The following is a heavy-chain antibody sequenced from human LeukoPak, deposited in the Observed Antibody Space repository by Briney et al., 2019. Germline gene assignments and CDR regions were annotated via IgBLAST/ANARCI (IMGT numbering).Heavy chain of an antibody. Sequence: PGGSLRLSCAASGFTFSSYSMNWVPQAPGKGLKCFSSISTTSRYIYYTDSVKCRFTVSTDNTTNSLYLQITSPRDEDTDVYYCARDGGSYYPYYYYYYMDVWGKGTTVTVSS. CDR1: GFTFSSYS. CDR2: ISTTSRYI. D-gene: IGHD1-26*01. V-gene: IGHV3-21*01. CDR3: ARDGGSYYPYYYYYYMDV. J-gene: IGHJ6*03.